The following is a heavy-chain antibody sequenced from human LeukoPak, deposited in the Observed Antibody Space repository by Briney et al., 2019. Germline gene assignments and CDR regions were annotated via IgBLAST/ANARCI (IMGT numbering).Heavy chain of an antibody. D-gene: IGHD3-22*01. CDR2: INPSGGST. CDR1: GYTFTGYY. Sequence: ASVKVSCKASGYTFTGYYMHWVRQAPGQGLEWMGIINPSGGSTSYAQKFQGRVTMTRDTSTSTVYMELSSLRSEDTAVYYCARAWYYYDSSGYYRAFDIWGQGTMVTVSS. J-gene: IGHJ3*02. CDR3: ARAWYYYDSSGYYRAFDI. V-gene: IGHV1-46*01.